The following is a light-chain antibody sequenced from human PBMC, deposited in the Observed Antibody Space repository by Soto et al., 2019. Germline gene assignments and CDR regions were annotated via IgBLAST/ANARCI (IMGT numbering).Light chain of an antibody. CDR1: QSVSSSY. Sequence: VLTQSPSTLSLSPGERATLSCRASQSVSSSYLAWYQQKPGQAPRLLIYGASSRATGIPDRFSGSGSGTDFTLTISRLEPEDFAVYYCQQYGSSPGTFGQGTKV. V-gene: IGKV3-20*01. CDR3: QQYGSSPGT. CDR2: GAS. J-gene: IGKJ1*01.